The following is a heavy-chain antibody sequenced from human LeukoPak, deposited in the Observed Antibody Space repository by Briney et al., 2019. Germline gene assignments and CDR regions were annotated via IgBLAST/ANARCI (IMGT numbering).Heavy chain of an antibody. CDR2: IRGGSSDT. J-gene: IGHJ6*02. CDR1: GFTFSSYA. V-gene: IGHV3-23*01. Sequence: GGSLRLSCAASGFTFSSYAMSWVRQAPGKGLEWVSTIRGGSSDTDYADSVKGRFTISRDNSKNTLYLQMNSLRAEDTAVYYCARDGVFDFSMDVWGQGTTVTVSS. D-gene: IGHD3-16*01. CDR3: ARDGVFDFSMDV.